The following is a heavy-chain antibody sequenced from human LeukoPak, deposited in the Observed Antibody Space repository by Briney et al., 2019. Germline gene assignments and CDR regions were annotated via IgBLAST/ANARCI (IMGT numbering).Heavy chain of an antibody. J-gene: IGHJ4*02. CDR2: ISGSGGST. D-gene: IGHD3-3*01. CDR3: AKIPYYDFWSGYYYFDY. Sequence: GGPLRLSCAASGFTFSSYAMSWVRQAPGKGLEWVSAISGSGGSTYYADSVKGRFTISRDNSKNTLYLQMNSLRAEDTAVYYCAKIPYYDFWSGYYYFDYWGPGTLVTVSS. CDR1: GFTFSSYA. V-gene: IGHV3-23*01.